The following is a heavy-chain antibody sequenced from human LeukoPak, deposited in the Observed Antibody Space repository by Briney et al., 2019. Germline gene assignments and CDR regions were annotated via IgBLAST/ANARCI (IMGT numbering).Heavy chain of an antibody. CDR3: ARGGSGNFYY. D-gene: IGHD1-26*01. Sequence: PGGSLRLSCTASGFTFSGYWMNWVRQAPGKGLVWVSRIGSDGGSTTYADSVKGRFIISRDNAKNTLYLQMTSLRAEDTAVYYCARGGSGNFYYWGQGTLVTVSS. CDR1: GFTFSGYW. CDR2: IGSDGGST. V-gene: IGHV3-74*03. J-gene: IGHJ4*02.